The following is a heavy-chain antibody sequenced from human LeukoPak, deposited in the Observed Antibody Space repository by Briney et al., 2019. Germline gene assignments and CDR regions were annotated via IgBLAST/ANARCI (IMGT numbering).Heavy chain of an antibody. D-gene: IGHD6-13*01. V-gene: IGHV3-9*01. J-gene: IGHJ4*02. CDR1: GFTFDDYA. CDR3: AKGPTGYSSSWYYFDY. Sequence: GGSLRLSCAASGFTFDDYAMHWVRQAPGKGLEWVSGISWNSGSIGYADSVKGRFTISRDNAKNSPYLQMNSLRAEDTALYYCAKGPTGYSSSWYYFDYWGQGTLVTVSS. CDR2: ISWNSGSI.